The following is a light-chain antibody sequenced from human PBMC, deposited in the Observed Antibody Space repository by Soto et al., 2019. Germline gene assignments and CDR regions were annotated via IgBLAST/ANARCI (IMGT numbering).Light chain of an antibody. Sequence: DIQLTQHPSTQSASVGDIVLITCRASQSSNSWLAWYQQKPGKAPNLMIYKASSLKSGVPSRFSGSGAGTEFTLTISSLQPDDFATYYCQQSPGTFGQGTKVDIK. J-gene: IGKJ1*01. CDR1: QSSNSW. V-gene: IGKV1-5*03. CDR2: KAS. CDR3: QQSPGT.